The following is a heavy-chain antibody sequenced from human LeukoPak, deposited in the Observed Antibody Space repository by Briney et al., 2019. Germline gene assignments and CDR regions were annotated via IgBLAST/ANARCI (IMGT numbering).Heavy chain of an antibody. V-gene: IGHV1-2*04. D-gene: IGHD3-10*01. CDR2: INPNSGGT. CDR3: ARDISAGIQASQGWFDP. J-gene: IGHJ5*02. CDR1: GYTFTGYY. Sequence: ASVKVSCKASGYTFTGYYMHWVRQAPGQGLEWMGWINPNSGGTTYAQKFQGWVTMTRDTTISTAYMEPSRLRSDDTAVYYCARDISAGIQASQGWFDPWGQGTLVTVSS.